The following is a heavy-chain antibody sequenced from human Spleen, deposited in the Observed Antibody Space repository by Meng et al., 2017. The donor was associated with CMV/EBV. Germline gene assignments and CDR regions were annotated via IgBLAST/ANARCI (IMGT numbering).Heavy chain of an antibody. Sequence: QVQLVQSGAEWKKPWAAVKVSCKASGYSLTSYDINWVRQATGQGLEWMGWINPNTGNTAYAQKFQGRVAMTRNTSTTTVYMELKCLRSEDSAVYYCAVLYYDIDSWFDPWGQVTLVTVSS. J-gene: IGHJ5*02. CDR2: INPNTGNT. D-gene: IGHD3-3*01. CDR3: AVLYYDIDSWFDP. V-gene: IGHV1-8*01. CDR1: GYSLTSYD.